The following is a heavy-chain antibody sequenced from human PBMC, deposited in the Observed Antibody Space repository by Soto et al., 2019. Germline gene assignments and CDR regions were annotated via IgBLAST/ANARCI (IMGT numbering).Heavy chain of an antibody. D-gene: IGHD3-9*01. V-gene: IGHV1-69*13. CDR3: ARGNNGFRYVDWLTNWFAP. CDR1: GGTFSSYA. Sequence: ASVKVSCTASGGTFSSYAISWVRQAPGQGLEWMGGIIPIFGTANYAQKFQGRVTITADESTSTAYMELSSLRSEDTAVYYCARGNNGFRYVDWLTNWFAPWGQGTLVTVSS. J-gene: IGHJ5*02. CDR2: IIPIFGTA.